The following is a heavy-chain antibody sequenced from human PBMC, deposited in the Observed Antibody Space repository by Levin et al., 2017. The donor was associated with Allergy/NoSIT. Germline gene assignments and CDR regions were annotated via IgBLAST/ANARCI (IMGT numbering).Heavy chain of an antibody. CDR2: IYSGGST. CDR3: ARGKGDDILTGYSFFGYFDY. Sequence: GGSLRLSCAASGFTVSSNYMSWVRQAPGKGLEWVSVIYSGGSTYYADSVKGRFTISRDNSKNTLYLQMNSLRAEDTAVYYCARGKGDDILTGYSFFGYFDYWGQGTLVTVSS. J-gene: IGHJ4*02. D-gene: IGHD3-9*01. CDR1: GFTVSSNY. V-gene: IGHV3-66*02.